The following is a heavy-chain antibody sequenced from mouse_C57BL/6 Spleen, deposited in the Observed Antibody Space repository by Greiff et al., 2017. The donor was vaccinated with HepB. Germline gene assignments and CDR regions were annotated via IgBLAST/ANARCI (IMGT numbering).Heavy chain of an antibody. CDR1: GYTFTSYW. CDR3: ASYGSNWFAY. J-gene: IGHJ3*01. D-gene: IGHD1-1*01. V-gene: IGHV1-69*01. CDR2: IDPSDSYT. Sequence: QVQLQQPGAELVMPGASVKLSCKASGYTFTSYWMHWVKQRPGQGLEWIGEIDPSDSYTNYNQKFKGKSTLTVDKSSSTAYMQLSSLTSEDSAVYYCASYGSNWFAYWGQGTLVTVSA.